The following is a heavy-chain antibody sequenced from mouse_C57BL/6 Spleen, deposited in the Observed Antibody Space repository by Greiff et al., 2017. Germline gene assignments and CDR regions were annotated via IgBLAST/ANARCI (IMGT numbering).Heavy chain of an antibody. CDR2: INYDGSST. V-gene: IGHV5-16*01. D-gene: IGHD2-3*01. CDR1: GFTFSDYY. J-gene: IGHJ4*01. Sequence: EVKLMESEGGLVQPGSSMKLSCTASGFTFSDYYMAWVRQVPEKGLEWVANINYDGSSTYYLDSLKSRFIISRDNAKNILYLQMSSLKSEDTATYYCARVGYYVDYAMDYWGQGTSGTVSS. CDR3: ARVGYYVDYAMDY.